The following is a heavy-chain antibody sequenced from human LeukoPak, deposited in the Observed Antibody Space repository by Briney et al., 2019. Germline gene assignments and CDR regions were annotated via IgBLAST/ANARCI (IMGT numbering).Heavy chain of an antibody. V-gene: IGHV3-23*01. J-gene: IGHJ4*02. CDR2: ISVSGENT. D-gene: IGHD3-10*01. CDR1: GFTFTIYA. CDR3: AKYGSGTYYNGLH. Sequence: GGSLRLSCAASGFTFTIYAMTWGRQAPGKGLQWVSTISVSGENTYYADSVKGRFTISRDISKSTLYLQMNSLRDEDTALYYCAKYGSGTYYNGLHWGQGTLVTVSS.